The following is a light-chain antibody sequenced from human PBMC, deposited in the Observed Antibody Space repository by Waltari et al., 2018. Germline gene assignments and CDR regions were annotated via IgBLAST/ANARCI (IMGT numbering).Light chain of an antibody. CDR2: MTS. J-gene: IGKJ2*01. CDR1: QFINTW. Sequence: DIQMTQSPSTLSASVGDRVTITCRASQFINTWLAWYQQKPGKAPSLLIYMTSNLQTDVPSRVSGSGSWTEFTLTISSLHPDDFATYYCQQYSVYPYTFGQGTKLEI. CDR3: QQYSVYPYT. V-gene: IGKV1-5*03.